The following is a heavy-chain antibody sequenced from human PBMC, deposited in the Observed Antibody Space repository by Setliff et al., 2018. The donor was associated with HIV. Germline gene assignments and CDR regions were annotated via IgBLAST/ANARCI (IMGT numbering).Heavy chain of an antibody. CDR2: ISSSGSTI. V-gene: IGHV3-48*03. CDR1: GFTFSSYE. J-gene: IGHJ6*03. CDR3: ARVSDSNKPYYYYYMDV. D-gene: IGHD4-4*01. Sequence: GGSLRLSCAASGFTFSSYEMNWVRQAPGKGLEWVSYISSSGSTIYYADSVKGRFTISRDNAKNSLYLQMNSLRAEDTAVYYCARVSDSNKPYYYYYMDVWGKGTTVTVSS.